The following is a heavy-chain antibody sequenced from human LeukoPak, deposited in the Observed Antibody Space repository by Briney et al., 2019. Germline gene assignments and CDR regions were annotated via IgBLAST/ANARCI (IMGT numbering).Heavy chain of an antibody. Sequence: GGSLRLSCAASIFTFSSYWMHWVRQAPGKGLVWVSRINSVGSSTYYAGFVKGRFTISRDNAKNTLYLQMSSLRAEDTAVYYCARDPDLSGYSFFDDWGQGTLVTVSS. J-gene: IGHJ4*02. CDR3: ARDPDLSGYSFFDD. CDR2: INSVGSST. D-gene: IGHD3-22*01. V-gene: IGHV3-74*01. CDR1: IFTFSSYW.